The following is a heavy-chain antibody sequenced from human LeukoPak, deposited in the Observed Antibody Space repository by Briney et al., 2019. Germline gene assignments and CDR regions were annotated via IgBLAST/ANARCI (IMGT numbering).Heavy chain of an antibody. D-gene: IGHD6-13*01. CDR3: ARAGPGLGRIAAAANYYYYYMDV. Sequence: SVSVSCKASGGTFSIHAISWVRQGPGEGVEWMGGIIPIFGTANYTQKFQGRVTITADESTSTAYIELCSLRSEDTAVYYCARAGPGLGRIAAAANYYYYYMDVWGKGTTVTVSS. CDR2: IIPIFGTA. V-gene: IGHV1-69*13. CDR1: GGTFSIHA. J-gene: IGHJ6*03.